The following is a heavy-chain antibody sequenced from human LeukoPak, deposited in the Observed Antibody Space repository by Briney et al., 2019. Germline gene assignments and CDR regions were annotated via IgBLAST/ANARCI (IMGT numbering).Heavy chain of an antibody. CDR3: ARVRWLHAYYSYYYMDV. J-gene: IGHJ6*03. V-gene: IGHV4-59*01. Sequence: SETLSLTCTVSDDSINTYYWSWIRQPPGKGLEWIGYIYHSGSTNYNPSLRSRVTISVDTSKSQLSLKLNSVTAADTAVYFCARVRWLHAYYSYYYMDVWGRGITVTVSS. CDR1: DDSINTYY. CDR2: IYHSGST. D-gene: IGHD3-22*01.